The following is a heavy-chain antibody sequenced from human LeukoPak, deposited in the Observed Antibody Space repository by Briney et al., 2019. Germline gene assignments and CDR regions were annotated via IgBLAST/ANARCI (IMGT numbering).Heavy chain of an antibody. J-gene: IGHJ4*02. D-gene: IGHD1-26*01. CDR2: IIPTFGTA. CDR1: GGTFSSYA. V-gene: IGHV1-69*13. CDR3: ARGVVGATTGAYSFDY. Sequence: ASVKVSCKASGGTFSSYAISWVRQAPGQGLEWMGGIIPTFGTANYAQKFQGRVTIIADESTSTAYMELSSLRSEDTAVYYCARGVVGATTGAYSFDYWGRGTLVTVSS.